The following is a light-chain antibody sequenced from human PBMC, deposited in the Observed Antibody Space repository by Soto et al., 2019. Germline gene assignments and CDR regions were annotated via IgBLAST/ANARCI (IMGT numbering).Light chain of an antibody. V-gene: IGKV3-11*01. CDR2: DAS. J-gene: IGKJ3*01. Sequence: EIVLTQSPATLSLSPGERATLSCRASQSVSSYLAWYQQKPGQAPRLLFYDASNRATGIPARFSGSGSGTDFTLTISSLEPEDFAVYYCQQRSNWPRITFGPGTKVDIK. CDR3: QQRSNWPRIT. CDR1: QSVSSY.